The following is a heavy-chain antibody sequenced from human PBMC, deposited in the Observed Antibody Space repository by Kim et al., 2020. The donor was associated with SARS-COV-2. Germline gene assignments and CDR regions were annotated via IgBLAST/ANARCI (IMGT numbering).Heavy chain of an antibody. Sequence: SETLSLTCAVYGGSFSGYYWSWIRQPPGKGLEWIGEINHSGSTNYNPSLKSRVTISVDTSKNQFSLKLSSVTAADTAVYYCARVGTMVRGVKYYFDYWG. CDR1: GGSFSGYY. CDR3: ARVGTMVRGVKYYFDY. V-gene: IGHV4-34*01. CDR2: INHSGST. D-gene: IGHD3-10*01. J-gene: IGHJ4*01.